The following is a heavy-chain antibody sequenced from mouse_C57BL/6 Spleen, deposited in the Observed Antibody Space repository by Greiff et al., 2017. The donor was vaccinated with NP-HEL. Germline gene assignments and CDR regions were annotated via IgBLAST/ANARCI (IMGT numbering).Heavy chain of an antibody. CDR3: TYGYDDYAMDY. V-gene: IGHV1-81*01. CDR2: IYPRSGNT. CDR1: GYTFTSYG. D-gene: IGHD2-2*01. Sequence: VMLVESGAELVRPGASVKLSCKASGYTFTSYGISWVKQRTGQGLEWIGEIYPRSGNTYYNEKFKGKATLTADKSSSTAYMELRSLTSEDSAVYFCTYGYDDYAMDYWGQGTSVTVSS. J-gene: IGHJ4*01.